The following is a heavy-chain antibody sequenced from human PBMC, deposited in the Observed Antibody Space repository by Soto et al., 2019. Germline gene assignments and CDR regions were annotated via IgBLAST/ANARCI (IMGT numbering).Heavy chain of an antibody. D-gene: IGHD4-4*01. CDR2: IYWSDEK. Sequence: QITLKESGPALVKPTQTLTLTCTISGFSLNPSGVGVGWIRQPPGKALEWLALIYWSDEKRYSPSLKTRLTITKDTSKNQVVLTMTNMEPVDTAPYYCARRPPYTNYLDYWGQGTLVTVSS. CDR3: ARRPPYTNYLDY. J-gene: IGHJ4*02. V-gene: IGHV2-5*01. CDR1: GFSLNPSGVG.